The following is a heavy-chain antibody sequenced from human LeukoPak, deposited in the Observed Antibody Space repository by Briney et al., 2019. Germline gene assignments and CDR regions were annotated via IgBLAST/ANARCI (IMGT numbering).Heavy chain of an antibody. CDR2: IYYSGST. Sequence: PSETLSLTCTVSGGSISSSSYYWGWIRQPPGKGLEWIGSIYYSGSTYYNPSLKCRVTISVDTSKNQFSLKLSSVTAADTAVYYCARWSGSVTARNYYYYMDVWGEGTTVTVSS. J-gene: IGHJ6*03. V-gene: IGHV4-39*01. CDR3: ARWSGSVTARNYYYYMDV. CDR1: GGSISSSSYY. D-gene: IGHD6-6*01.